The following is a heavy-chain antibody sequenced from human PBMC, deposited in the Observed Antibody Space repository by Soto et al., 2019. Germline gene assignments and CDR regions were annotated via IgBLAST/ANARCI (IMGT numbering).Heavy chain of an antibody. CDR2: ISSSSSYI. CDR3: ASQQQLDGMDV. J-gene: IGHJ6*02. CDR1: GFTFSSYS. V-gene: IGHV3-21*01. Sequence: EVQLVESGGGLVKPGGSLRLSCAASGFTFSSYSMNWVRQAPGKGLEWVSSISSSSSYIYYEDSVKGRFTISRDNAKNSLYLQMNRLGAEGSAVYYCASQQQLDGMDVWGQGTTVTVSS. D-gene: IGHD6-13*01.